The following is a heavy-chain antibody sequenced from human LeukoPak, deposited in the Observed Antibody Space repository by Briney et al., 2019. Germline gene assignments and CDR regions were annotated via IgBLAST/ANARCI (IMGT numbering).Heavy chain of an antibody. CDR1: GYTFTGYY. CDR3: ARASVVAPAAIGY. Sequence: ASVKVSCKASGYTFTGYYMHWVRQAPGQGLEWMGWINPNSGGTNYAQKFQGRVTMTRDTSISTAYMELSRLRSDDTALYSCARASVVAPAAIGYWGQGTLVTVSS. J-gene: IGHJ4*02. D-gene: IGHD2-2*02. CDR2: INPNSGGT. V-gene: IGHV1-2*02.